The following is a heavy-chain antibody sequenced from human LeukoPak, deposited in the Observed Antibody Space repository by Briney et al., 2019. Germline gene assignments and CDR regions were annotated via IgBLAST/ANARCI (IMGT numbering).Heavy chain of an antibody. Sequence: GGSLRLSCAASGFTFSTSWMTWVRQAPGKGLEWVANINGDGSLNGHVASVKGRFTISRDNSKNTLYLQMNSLRAEDTAVYYCTRDPILGAPDYFDYWGQGTLVTVSS. V-gene: IGHV3-7*01. D-gene: IGHD1-26*01. CDR2: INGDGSLN. CDR3: TRDPILGAPDYFDY. CDR1: GFTFSTSW. J-gene: IGHJ4*02.